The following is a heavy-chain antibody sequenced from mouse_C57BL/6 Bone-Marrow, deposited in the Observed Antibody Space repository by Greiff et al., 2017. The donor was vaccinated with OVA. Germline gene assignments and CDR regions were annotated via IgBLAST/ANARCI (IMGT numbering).Heavy chain of an antibody. V-gene: IGHV1-82*01. Sequence: VQLVESGPELVKPGASVKISCKASGYAFSSSWMNWVKQRPGKGLEWIGRIYPGDGDTTYNGKFNGKATLTADKSSSTAYMQLSSLTSDDSAVYFWAGQLRRGGFAYWGQGTLVTVSA. CDR1: GYAFSSSW. CDR3: AGQLRRGGFAY. CDR2: IYPGDGDT. D-gene: IGHD3-2*02. J-gene: IGHJ3*01.